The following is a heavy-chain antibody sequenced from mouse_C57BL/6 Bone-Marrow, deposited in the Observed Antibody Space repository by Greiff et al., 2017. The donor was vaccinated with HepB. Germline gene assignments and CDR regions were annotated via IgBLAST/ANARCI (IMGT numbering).Heavy chain of an antibody. D-gene: IGHD2-4*01. CDR3: TRVYYDYHFDY. V-gene: IGHV5-9-1*02. CDR1: GFTFSSYA. CDR2: ISSGGDYI. J-gene: IGHJ2*01. Sequence: EVKLMESGEGLVKPGGSLKLSCAASGFTFSSYAMSWVRQTPEKRLEWVAYISSGGDYIYYADTVKGRFTISRDNARNTLYLQMSSLKSEDTAMYYWTRVYYDYHFDYWGQGTTLTVSS.